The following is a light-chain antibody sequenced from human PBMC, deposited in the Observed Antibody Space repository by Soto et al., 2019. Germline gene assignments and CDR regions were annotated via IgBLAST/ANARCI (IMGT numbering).Light chain of an antibody. CDR3: CSYAGNYTF. J-gene: IGLJ2*01. V-gene: IGLV2-11*01. Sequence: QSALTQPHSVSGSPGQSVTISCTGTSNDVGGYDYVSWYQQYPGKAPTYILYDVTKRPSGVPDRFSGSKSGNTASLTISGLQADDEADYYCCSYAGNYTFFGGGTKLTV. CDR1: SNDVGGYDY. CDR2: DVT.